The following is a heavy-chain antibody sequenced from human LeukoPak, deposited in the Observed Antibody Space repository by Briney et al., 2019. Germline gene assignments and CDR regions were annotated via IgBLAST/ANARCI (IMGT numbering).Heavy chain of an antibody. D-gene: IGHD5-12*01. CDR3: ARHYSGYESYFDY. CDR2: IYSGGST. V-gene: IGHV3-66*04. J-gene: IGHJ4*02. Sequence: PGGSLRLSCAASGFTVSSNYMSWVRQAPGKGLEWGSVIYSGGSTYYADSVKGRFTISRDNSKNTLYLQMNSLRAEDTAVYYCARHYSGYESYFDYWGQGTLVTVSS. CDR1: GFTVSSNY.